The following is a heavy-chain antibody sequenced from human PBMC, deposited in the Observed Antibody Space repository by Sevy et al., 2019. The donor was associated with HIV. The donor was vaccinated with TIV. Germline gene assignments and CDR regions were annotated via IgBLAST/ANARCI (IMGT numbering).Heavy chain of an antibody. CDR1: GFTFTSSA. V-gene: IGHV1-58*02. CDR3: AAADSYSSGWYPNYAMDV. Sequence: ASVKVSCKASGFTFTSSAMQWVRQARGQRLEWIGWIVVGYGNTNYAQKFRERVTITRDMSTSTAYMELSSLRSEDTAVDYCAAADSYSSGWYPNYAMDVWGQGTTVTVSS. D-gene: IGHD6-19*01. J-gene: IGHJ6*02. CDR2: IVVGYGNT.